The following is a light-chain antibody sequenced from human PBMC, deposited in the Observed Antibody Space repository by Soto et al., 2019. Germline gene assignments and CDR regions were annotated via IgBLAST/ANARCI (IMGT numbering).Light chain of an antibody. CDR2: GAS. J-gene: IGKJ2*01. V-gene: IGKV3-15*01. Sequence: IVFTQSPATLSFSPGARATLSCRASPSVTNYLAWYQQKHGQAPRLLIYGASTRATGIPARFSGSASGTELTLTISGLQSEDFEVYYCQHYNYWPYTFGRGTKVDIK. CDR1: PSVTNY. CDR3: QHYNYWPYT.